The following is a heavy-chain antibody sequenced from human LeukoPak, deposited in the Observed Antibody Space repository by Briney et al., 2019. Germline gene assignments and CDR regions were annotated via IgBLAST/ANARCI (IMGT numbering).Heavy chain of an antibody. D-gene: IGHD1-1*01. CDR2: INHSGST. Sequence: SETLSLTCAVYGGSFSGYYWSWIRQPPGKGLEWIGEINHSGSTNYNPSLKSRVTISVDTSKNQFSLKLSSVTAADTAVYYCARPYPGLDDAFDIWGQGTMVTVSS. J-gene: IGHJ3*02. V-gene: IGHV4-34*01. CDR1: GGSFSGYY. CDR3: ARPYPGLDDAFDI.